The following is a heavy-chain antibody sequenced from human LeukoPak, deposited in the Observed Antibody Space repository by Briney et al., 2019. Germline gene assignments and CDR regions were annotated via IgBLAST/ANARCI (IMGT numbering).Heavy chain of an antibody. CDR3: TRIWKAGSSYTDYGGNQDY. Sequence: GGSLRLSCAASGFTFSGSAMHWVRQASGKGLEWVGRIRSKANSYATAYAASVKGRFTISRDDSKNTAYLQMNGLKTEDTAVYYCTRIWKAGSSYTDYGGNQDYWGQGTLVTVSS. J-gene: IGHJ4*02. D-gene: IGHD4-23*01. CDR1: GFTFSGSA. V-gene: IGHV3-73*01. CDR2: IRSKANSYAT.